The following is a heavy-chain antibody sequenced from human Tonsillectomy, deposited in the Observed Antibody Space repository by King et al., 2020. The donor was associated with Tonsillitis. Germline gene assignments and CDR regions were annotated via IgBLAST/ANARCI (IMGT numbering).Heavy chain of an antibody. CDR3: ARGGYCSGGSCRGYYYGMDV. CDR1: GYTFTSYG. D-gene: IGHD2-15*01. J-gene: IGHJ6*02. CDR2: ISAYNGNT. Sequence: VQLVESGAEVKKPGASVKVSCKASGYTFTSYGISWVRQAPGQGLEWVGWISAYNGNTNYAQKLLGRVTMTPDTATSTAYIELRSLRSDDTAVYYCARGGYCSGGSCRGYYYGMDVWGQGTTVTVSS. V-gene: IGHV1-18*01.